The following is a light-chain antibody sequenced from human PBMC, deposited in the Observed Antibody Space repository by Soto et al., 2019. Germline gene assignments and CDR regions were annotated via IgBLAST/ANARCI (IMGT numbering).Light chain of an antibody. CDR2: DAS. CDR3: QQYGNSPYT. V-gene: IGKV3-20*01. Sequence: EIVLTQSPGTLSLSPGERATLSCRASQSISSSYLAWYQQKPGQAPRLLIYDASRRATGITDRFSGSGSGTDFTLTISGLEPEDFAVYCCQQYGNSPYTFGQGTKLEIK. CDR1: QSISSSY. J-gene: IGKJ2*01.